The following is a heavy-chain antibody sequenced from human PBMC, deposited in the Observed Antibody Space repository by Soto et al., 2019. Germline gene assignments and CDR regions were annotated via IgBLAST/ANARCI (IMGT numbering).Heavy chain of an antibody. CDR1: GYSFSNYW. V-gene: IGHV5-51*01. D-gene: IGHD2-2*01. CDR2: IYPGDSDT. CDR3: ARRAYCSSSTCHGGRGANWFDP. Sequence: GESLKISCKGSGYSFSNYWIAWVRQMPGKGLEWMGIIYPGDSDTRYSPSFQGQVTISADKSITTAYLQWSSLKASDTAMYYCARRAYCSSSTCHGGRGANWFDPWGQGTLVTVSS. J-gene: IGHJ5*02.